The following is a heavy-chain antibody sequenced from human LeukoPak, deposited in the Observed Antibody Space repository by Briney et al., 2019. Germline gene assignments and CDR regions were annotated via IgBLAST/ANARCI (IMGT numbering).Heavy chain of an antibody. CDR1: GGSISSYH. CDR2: IYYTGST. D-gene: IGHD3-22*01. J-gene: IGHJ3*02. CDR3: ARSRSAMMYTSDI. V-gene: IGHV4-59*01. Sequence: SETLSLTCTVSGGSISSYHWSWIRQPPGKGLEWIGHIYYTGSTNYNPSLKSRLTISVDTSKNQFSLKMSSVTAADTAVYYCARSRSAMMYTSDIWGQGTMVTVSS.